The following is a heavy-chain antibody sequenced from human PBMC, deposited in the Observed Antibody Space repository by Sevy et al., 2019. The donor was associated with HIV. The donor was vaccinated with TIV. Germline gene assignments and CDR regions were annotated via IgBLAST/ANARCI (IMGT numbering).Heavy chain of an antibody. V-gene: IGHV6-1*01. CDR1: GDSVSSNSAA. D-gene: IGHD3-22*01. J-gene: IGHJ4*02. CDR3: VREGDRRLYYDSSGYYRY. CDR2: TYYRSKWYN. Sequence: SQTLSLTCAISGDSVSSNSAAWNWIRQSPSRGLEWLGRTYYRSKWYNDYAVSVKSRITINPDISKNQFSLQLNSVTPEDTAVHYCVREGDRRLYYDSSGYYRYWGQGTLVTVSS.